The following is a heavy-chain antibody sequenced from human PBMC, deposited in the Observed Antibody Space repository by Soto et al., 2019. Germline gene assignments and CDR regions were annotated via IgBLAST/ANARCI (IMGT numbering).Heavy chain of an antibody. J-gene: IGHJ4*02. D-gene: IGHD6-19*01. V-gene: IGHV3-33*01. CDR2: IWYDGSNK. CDR3: ARDQFIAVTGARTFDY. Sequence: GGSLRLSCATSGFTFSTYGMHWVRQAPGKGLEWVATIWYDGSNKFYADSVKGRFTISRDNSKNTLYLQMNSLRVEDTAMYYCARDQFIAVTGARTFDYWGQGTLVNVSS. CDR1: GFTFSTYG.